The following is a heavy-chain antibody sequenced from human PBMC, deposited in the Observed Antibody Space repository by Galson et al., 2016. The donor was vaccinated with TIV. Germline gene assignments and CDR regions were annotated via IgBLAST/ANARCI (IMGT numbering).Heavy chain of an antibody. J-gene: IGHJ4*02. CDR1: GGSISSGSYY. CDR3: AREVYYFDRSGYYFDQ. D-gene: IGHD3-22*01. CDR2: IYYSGGT. Sequence: LSLTCPVSGGSISSGSYYWTWIRQPPGKGLEWVGYIYYSGGTNYNPSLKSRVTISVDTSKDQFSLNLSSVTAADTAVYYCAREVYYFDRSGYYFDQWGQGTQVTVSS. V-gene: IGHV4-61*01.